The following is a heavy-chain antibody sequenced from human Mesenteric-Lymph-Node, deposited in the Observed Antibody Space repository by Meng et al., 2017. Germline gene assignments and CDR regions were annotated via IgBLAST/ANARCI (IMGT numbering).Heavy chain of an antibody. V-gene: IGHV1-46*01. D-gene: IGHD3-3*01. CDR3: ATKIPDTYYDFWSGYNYYYYGMDV. CDR2: INPSGGSS. Sequence: ASVKVSCKASGHTSTRYYLHWVRQAPGQGLEWMGIINPSGGSSTYAQKFQGRVTMTEDTSTDTAYMELSSLRSEDTAVYYCATKIPDTYYDFWSGYNYYYYGMDVWGQGTTVTVSS. J-gene: IGHJ6*02. CDR1: GHTSTRYY.